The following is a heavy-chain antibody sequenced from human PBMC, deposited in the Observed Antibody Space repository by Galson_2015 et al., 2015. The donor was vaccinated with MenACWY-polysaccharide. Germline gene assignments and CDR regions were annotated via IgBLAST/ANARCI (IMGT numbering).Heavy chain of an antibody. CDR2: ITSDGKNA. D-gene: IGHD3-22*01. V-gene: IGHV3-33*08. J-gene: IGHJ6*03. CDR3: ARDVSSSGNCYTNFLYYMDV. Sequence: SLRLSCAASGFTFGSYAIHWARQAPGKGLEWVALITSDGKNAYYADSVRGRFTISRDNSKKTVSLEMNSPRNDDAAVYFCARDVSSSGNCYTNFLYYMDVRRKGTAVSVSS. CDR1: GFTFGSYA.